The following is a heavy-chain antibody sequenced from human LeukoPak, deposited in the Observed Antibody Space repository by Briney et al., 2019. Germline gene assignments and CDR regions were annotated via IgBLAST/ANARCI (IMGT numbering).Heavy chain of an antibody. Sequence: KPSETLSLTCTVSGGSISSGDYYWSWLRQSPGEGLEWLGHIMHSGSTHFNPSLKSRLSISVDTSKDLFSLKLSSVTAADTAVYYCARGGGFGYGIDNWGQGTLVTVSS. CDR1: GGSISSGDYY. D-gene: IGHD5-18*01. CDR3: ARGGGFGYGIDN. J-gene: IGHJ4*02. CDR2: IMHSGST. V-gene: IGHV4-30-4*01.